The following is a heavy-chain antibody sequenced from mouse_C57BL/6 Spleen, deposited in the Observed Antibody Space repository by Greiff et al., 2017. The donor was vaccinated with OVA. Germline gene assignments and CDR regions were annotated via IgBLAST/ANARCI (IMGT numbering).Heavy chain of an antibody. CDR2: IRSKSNNYAT. Sequence: GGGLVQPKGSLKLSCAASGFSFNTYAMNWVRQAPGKGLEWVARIRSKSNNYATYYADSVKDRFTISRDDSESMLYLQMNNLKTENTAMYYCVRQRTTVVAFDYWGQGTTLTVSS. CDR3: VRQRTTVVAFDY. D-gene: IGHD1-1*01. J-gene: IGHJ2*01. CDR1: GFSFNTYA. V-gene: IGHV10-1*01.